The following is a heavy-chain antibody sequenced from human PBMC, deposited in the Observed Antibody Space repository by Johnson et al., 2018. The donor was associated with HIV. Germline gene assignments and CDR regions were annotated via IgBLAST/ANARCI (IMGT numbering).Heavy chain of an antibody. CDR1: GFTFSSYW. CDR2: IKQDGSEK. V-gene: IGHV3-7*01. D-gene: IGHD1-7*01. Sequence: MLLVESGGGLVQSGGSLRLSCAASGFTFSSYWMSWVRQAPGKGLELVANIKQDGSEKYYVDSVKGRFAISRDNAKNSLYLQMNSLRVEDTAVYYCARGTRLGAPSNLDAFDIWGQGTKVTVSS. CDR3: ARGTRLGAPSNLDAFDI. J-gene: IGHJ3*02.